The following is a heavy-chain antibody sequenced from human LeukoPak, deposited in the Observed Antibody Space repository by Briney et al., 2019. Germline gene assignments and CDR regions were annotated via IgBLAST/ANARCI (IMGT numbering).Heavy chain of an antibody. CDR2: ISSSGGDT. D-gene: IGHD6-19*01. CDR3: AKDYDYNSGWYFDY. CDR1: GFTLSSYA. V-gene: IGHV3-23*01. J-gene: IGHJ4*02. Sequence: GGSLRLSCAASGFTLSSYAMSWVRQAPGKGLEWVSGISSSGGDTYYAASVKGRFTISRDNSKNTLYLQKNSLRAEDTAVYYCAKDYDYNSGWYFDYWGQGTLVTVSS.